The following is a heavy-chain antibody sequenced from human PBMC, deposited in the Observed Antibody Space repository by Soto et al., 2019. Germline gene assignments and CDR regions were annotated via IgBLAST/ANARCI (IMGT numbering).Heavy chain of an antibody. J-gene: IGHJ3*02. CDR3: ARDAPTGWSSSSAAFDI. CDR1: GFTFSSYG. V-gene: IGHV3-33*01. CDR2: IWYDGSNK. Sequence: QVQLVESGGGVVQPGRSLRLSCAASGFTFSSYGMHWVRQAPGKGLEWVAVIWYDGSNKYYADSVKGRFTISRDNSKNTLYLQMNSLRAEDTAVYYCARDAPTGWSSSSAAFDIWGQGTMVTVSS. D-gene: IGHD6-6*01.